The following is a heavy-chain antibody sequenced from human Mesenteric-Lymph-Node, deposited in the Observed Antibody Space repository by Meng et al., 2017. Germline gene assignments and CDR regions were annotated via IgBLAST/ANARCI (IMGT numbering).Heavy chain of an antibody. J-gene: IGHJ4*02. CDR3: AMLCYGDYSGFDY. CDR2: ISSSSSYI. D-gene: IGHD4-17*01. V-gene: IGHV3-21*01. CDR1: GFTFSDYY. Sequence: GGSLRLSCAASGFTFSDYYMNWVRQAPGKGLEWVSSISSSSSYIYYADSAKGRFTITRENAKNSPYQQMNSLRAEDAAVYYCAMLCYGDYSGFDYWGQGTMVTVSS.